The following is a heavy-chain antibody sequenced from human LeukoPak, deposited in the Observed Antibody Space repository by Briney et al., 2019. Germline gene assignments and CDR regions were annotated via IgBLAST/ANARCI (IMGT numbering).Heavy chain of an antibody. J-gene: IGHJ3*02. CDR3: ASSSWYSARKAYAFDI. D-gene: IGHD6-13*01. CDR2: IYYSGSP. CDR1: GGSISSSSYY. Sequence: SETLSLTCTVSGGSISSSSYYWGWIRQPPGKGLEWIGSIYYSGSPYYNPSLKSRVTISVDTSKNQFSLKLSSVTAADTAVYYCASSSWYSARKAYAFDIWGQGTMVTVSS. V-gene: IGHV4-39*07.